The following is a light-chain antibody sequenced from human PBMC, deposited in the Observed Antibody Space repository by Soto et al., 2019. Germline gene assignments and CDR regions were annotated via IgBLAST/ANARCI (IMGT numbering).Light chain of an antibody. V-gene: IGKV2-28*01. J-gene: IGKJ1*01. Sequence: DVVMTQSPLSLPVTPGEPASISCNSSQRLLHSNGYNYLDWYLQRPGQSPQLLIYLGSNRASGVPDRFSGSGSGTDFTLKISRAEAEDVGVYYCMQALQTPWTFGQGTKVEIK. CDR2: LGS. CDR1: QRLLHSNGYNY. CDR3: MQALQTPWT.